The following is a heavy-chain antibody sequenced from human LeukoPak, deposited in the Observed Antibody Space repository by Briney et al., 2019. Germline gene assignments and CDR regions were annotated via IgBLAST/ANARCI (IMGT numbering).Heavy chain of an antibody. CDR1: GYTFTGYY. Sequence: SVKVSCKASGYTFTGYYMHWVRQAPGQGLEWMGGIIPIFGTANYAQKFQGRVTITADESTSTAYMELSSLRSEDTAVYYCARGATIFGVVGNWFDPWGQGTLVTVSS. CDR3: ARGATIFGVVGNWFDP. V-gene: IGHV1-69*13. D-gene: IGHD3-3*01. J-gene: IGHJ5*02. CDR2: IIPIFGTA.